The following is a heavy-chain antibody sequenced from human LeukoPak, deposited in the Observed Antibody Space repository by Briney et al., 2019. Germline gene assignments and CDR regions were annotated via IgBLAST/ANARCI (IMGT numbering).Heavy chain of an antibody. CDR3: ARDDQYSSSCPLGY. Sequence: LQTLSLTCAISGDSVSSNSAAWNWIRQSPSRGLEWLGRTYYRSKWYNDYAVSVKSRTTINPDTSKNQFSLQLNSVTPEDTAVYYCARDDQYSSSCPLGYWGQGTLVTVSS. V-gene: IGHV6-1*01. CDR1: GDSVSSNSAA. D-gene: IGHD6-13*01. J-gene: IGHJ4*02. CDR2: TYYRSKWYN.